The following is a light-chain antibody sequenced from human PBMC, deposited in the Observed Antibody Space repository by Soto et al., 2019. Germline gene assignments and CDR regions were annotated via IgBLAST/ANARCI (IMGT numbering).Light chain of an antibody. CDR3: HQYNKWPYT. CDR2: DAI. CDR1: QSVTTN. J-gene: IGKJ2*01. Sequence: EIVMTQSPATLSVSPGERATLSCGASQSVTTNLAWYQQKPGQAPRLLIYDAIARATGIPARFSGSGSGTEFTLTISSLQSEDSAVYYCHQYNKWPYTFGQGTKVESK. V-gene: IGKV3-15*01.